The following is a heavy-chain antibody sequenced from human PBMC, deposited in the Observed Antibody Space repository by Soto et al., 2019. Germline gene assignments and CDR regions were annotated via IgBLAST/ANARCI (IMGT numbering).Heavy chain of an antibody. V-gene: IGHV4-39*01. CDR2: IHYRGST. CDR1: DDSITSGAYY. CDR3: ARQRAWYGEWAFEI. J-gene: IGHJ3*02. Sequence: ETLSLTCTVSDDSITSGAYYWGLIRQPPGKGLEWIGTIHYRGSTYYNPSLKSRVTISLDTSKNQYSLKMTSVTAADTAVYFCARQRAWYGEWAFEIWGLGTMVTVSS. D-gene: IGHD2-15*01.